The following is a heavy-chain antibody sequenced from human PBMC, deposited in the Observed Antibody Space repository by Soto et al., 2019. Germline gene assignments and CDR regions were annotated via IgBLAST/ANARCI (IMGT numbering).Heavy chain of an antibody. J-gene: IGHJ4*02. CDR2: ISSSGSTI. CDR3: ARPKLAAAGTIDY. CDR1: GFTFSDYY. D-gene: IGHD6-13*01. V-gene: IGHV3-11*01. Sequence: SGGSLRLSCAASGFTFSDYYMSWIRQAPGKGLEWVSYISSSGSTIYYADSVKGRFTISRDNAKNSLYLQMNSLRAEDTALYYCARPKLAAAGTIDYWGQGTLVTVSS.